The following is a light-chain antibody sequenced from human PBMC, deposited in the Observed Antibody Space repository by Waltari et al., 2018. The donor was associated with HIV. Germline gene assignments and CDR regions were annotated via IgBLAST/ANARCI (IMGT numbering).Light chain of an antibody. V-gene: IGLV1-44*01. CDR3: AAWDDSLNGRVV. CDR1: GPNLGSDT. Sequence: QSVLPTPPSASGTPEQRVTISCSASGPNLGSDTANSYQQPPGTAPKLLIYSNNQRPSGVPDRFSGSKSGTSASLAISGLQSEDEADYYCAAWDDSLNGRVVFGGGTKLTVL. CDR2: SNN. J-gene: IGLJ2*01.